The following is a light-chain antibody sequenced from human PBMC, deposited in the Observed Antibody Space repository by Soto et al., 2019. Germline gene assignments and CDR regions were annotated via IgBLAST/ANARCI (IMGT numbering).Light chain of an antibody. Sequence: DIQMTQSPSTLSASVGDRVTITCRASQSISSWLAWYQQKPGKAPKVLIYKASSLESGAPSRFSGSGSGTEFTLTISSLQPDDFATYYCQQYNSYSTFGQGTKVDIK. J-gene: IGKJ1*01. CDR2: KAS. V-gene: IGKV1-5*03. CDR3: QQYNSYST. CDR1: QSISSW.